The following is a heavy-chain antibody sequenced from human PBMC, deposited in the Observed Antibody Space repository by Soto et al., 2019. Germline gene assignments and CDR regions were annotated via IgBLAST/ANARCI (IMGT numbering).Heavy chain of an antibody. Sequence: PGGSLRLSCATSGFTFSPYAMVWVRQAAEKGLEWVASISNNGDTAYYADSVKGRFTISRGNSENTLYLQMNGLRADDTALYFCAKSRVFIGAIVTLLDSWGQGT. V-gene: IGHV3-23*01. J-gene: IGHJ4*02. D-gene: IGHD3-16*02. CDR2: ISNNGDTA. CDR3: AKSRVFIGAIVTLLDS. CDR1: GFTFSPYA.